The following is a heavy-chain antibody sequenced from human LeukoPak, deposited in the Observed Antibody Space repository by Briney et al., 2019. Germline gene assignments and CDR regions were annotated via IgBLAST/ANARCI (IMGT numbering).Heavy chain of an antibody. Sequence: PGGSLRLSCAASGFNFRGYTMNWVRQAPGKGLGWVSSISSSGSSKYYAESVKGRFTISRDNARNSLFLQMDSLRAEDTALYYCAPYYYGSGSYSYGMDVWGQGTTVTVSS. V-gene: IGHV3-21*01. CDR3: APYYYGSGSYSYGMDV. CDR1: GFNFRGYT. D-gene: IGHD3-10*01. CDR2: ISSSGSSK. J-gene: IGHJ6*02.